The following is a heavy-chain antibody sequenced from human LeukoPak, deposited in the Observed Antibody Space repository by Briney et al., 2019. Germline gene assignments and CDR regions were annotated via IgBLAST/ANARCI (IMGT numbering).Heavy chain of an antibody. V-gene: IGHV3-48*01. CDR2: ISSSSTI. Sequence: PGGSLRLSCAASRFTFSSYSMNWVRQAPGKGLEWVSYISSSSTIHYADSVKGRFTISRDNAKNSLYLQMNSLRAEDTAVYYCARDVGGSGTYFDYWGKGTLVTVSS. CDR3: ARDVGGSGTYFDY. D-gene: IGHD3-10*01. CDR1: RFTFSSYS. J-gene: IGHJ4*02.